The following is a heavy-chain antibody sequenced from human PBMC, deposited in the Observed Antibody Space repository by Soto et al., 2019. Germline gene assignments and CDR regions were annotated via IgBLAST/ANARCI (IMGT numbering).Heavy chain of an antibody. V-gene: IGHV3-33*01. CDR2: IWFNGRNK. CDR1: GFTFSSYG. J-gene: IGHJ6*02. D-gene: IGHD2-2*01. CDR3: AREKGASRYYFGLDV. Sequence: QVQLVESGGGVVQPGRSLSLSCAASGFTFSSYGMHWVRQAPGKGLEWVAVIWFNGRNKYYADSVKGRFTISRDNSKNTLYLQMSSLRAEDRAVYYCAREKGASRYYFGLDVWGQGTTVTVSS.